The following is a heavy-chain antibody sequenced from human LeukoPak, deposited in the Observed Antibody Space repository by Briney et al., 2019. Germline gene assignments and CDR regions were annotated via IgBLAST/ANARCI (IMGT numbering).Heavy chain of an antibody. CDR3: ASRPDGDYGLLDY. J-gene: IGHJ4*02. V-gene: IGHV3-66*01. CDR1: GLTVSSKY. Sequence: PGGSLRLSCAASGLTVSSKYMSWVRQAPGKGLEWVSIIYSGGSTYYADSVKGRFTISRDNSKNTLYLQMIGLRAEDTAVYYCASRPDGDYGLLDYWGQGTLVTVSS. D-gene: IGHD4-17*01. CDR2: IYSGGST.